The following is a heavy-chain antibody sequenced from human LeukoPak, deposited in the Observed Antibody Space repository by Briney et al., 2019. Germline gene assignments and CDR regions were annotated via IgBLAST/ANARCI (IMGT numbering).Heavy chain of an antibody. V-gene: IGHV1-69*13. CDR3: ARDYSSGYSRAHDAFDI. J-gene: IGHJ3*02. CDR1: GGTFSSYA. CDR2: IIPIFGTA. D-gene: IGHD3-22*01. Sequence: SVKVSCKASGGTFSSYAISWVRQAPEQGLEWMGGIIPIFGTANYAQKFQGRVTITADESTSTAYMELSSLRSEDTAVYYCARDYSSGYSRAHDAFDIWGQGTMVTVSS.